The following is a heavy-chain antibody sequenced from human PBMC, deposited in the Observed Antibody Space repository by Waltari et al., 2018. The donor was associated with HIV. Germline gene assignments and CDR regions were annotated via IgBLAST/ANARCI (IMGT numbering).Heavy chain of an antibody. CDR2: ISITSTTI. D-gene: IGHD3-16*01. CDR1: GFTFSTYS. Sequence: EVHLVESGGGPVQPGGSLRCSCAASGFTFSTYSMNWVHQAPGKGLGWISCISITSTTIFYADPVKGRFTITRDNARNSLDLQMNNLRAEDTAVYYCARDITLTPGPDYWGQGTLVTVSS. J-gene: IGHJ4*02. V-gene: IGHV3-48*01. CDR3: ARDITLTPGPDY.